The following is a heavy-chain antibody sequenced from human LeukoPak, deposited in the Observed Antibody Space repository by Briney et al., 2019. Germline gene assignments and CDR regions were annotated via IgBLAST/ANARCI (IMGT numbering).Heavy chain of an antibody. J-gene: IGHJ5*02. Sequence: ASVKVSCKASGYTFTGYYMHWVRQAPGQGLEWMGWINPNSGGTNYAQKFQGRVTMTRDTSISTAYMELSRLRSDDTAVYYCARDGVTARPSHLFGPWGQGTLVTVSS. CDR2: INPNSGGT. CDR1: GYTFTGYY. CDR3: ARDGVTARPSHLFGP. V-gene: IGHV1-2*02. D-gene: IGHD6-6*01.